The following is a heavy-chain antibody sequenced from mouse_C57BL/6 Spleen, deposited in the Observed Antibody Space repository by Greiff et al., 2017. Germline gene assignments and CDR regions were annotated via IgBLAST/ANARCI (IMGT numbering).Heavy chain of an antibody. Sequence: EVKLVESGGGLVKPGGSLKLSCAASGFTFSDYGMHWVRQAPEKGLAWVAYISSGSSTIYYADTVKGRFTISRDNAKNTLFLQMTSLRSEDTAMYYCAREDYSNYDSYYYAMDYWGQGTSVTVSS. D-gene: IGHD2-5*01. J-gene: IGHJ4*01. V-gene: IGHV5-17*01. CDR2: ISSGSSTI. CDR1: GFTFSDYG. CDR3: AREDYSNYDSYYYAMDY.